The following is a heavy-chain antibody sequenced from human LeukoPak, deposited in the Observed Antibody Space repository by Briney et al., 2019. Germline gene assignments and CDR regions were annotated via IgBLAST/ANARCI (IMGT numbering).Heavy chain of an antibody. Sequence: GESLKISCQEAGYRVLPYWIGWVRQMPGKGLEWMGIIYPGDSETRYGPSSQGQVTISADRSTGTAYLQWGSLKASDTAMYYCAWGTLGPDACDLWGPGTVVTVSS. D-gene: IGHD2/OR15-2a*01. CDR2: IYPGDSET. CDR3: AWGTLGPDACDL. V-gene: IGHV5-51*01. J-gene: IGHJ3*01. CDR1: GYRVLPYW.